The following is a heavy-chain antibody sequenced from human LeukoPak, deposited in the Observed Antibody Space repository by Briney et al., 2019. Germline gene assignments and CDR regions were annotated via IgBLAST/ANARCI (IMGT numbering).Heavy chain of an antibody. V-gene: IGHV3-15*07. J-gene: IGHJ4*02. D-gene: IGHD5-18*01. CDR1: GFTFSSYS. CDR3: TTEYSYGYRDY. CDR2: IKSKTDGGTT. Sequence: GGPLRLSCAASGFTFSSYSMNWVRQAPGKGLEWVGRIKSKTDGGTTDYAAPVKGRFTISRDDSKNTLYLQMNSLKTEDTAVYYCTTEYSYGYRDYWGQGTLVTVSS.